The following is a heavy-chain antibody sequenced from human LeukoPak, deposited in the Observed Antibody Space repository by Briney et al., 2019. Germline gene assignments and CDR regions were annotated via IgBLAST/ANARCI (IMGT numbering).Heavy chain of an antibody. V-gene: IGHV3-9*01. CDR3: AKDSGSTMIVGDP. CDR2: ISWNSGSI. J-gene: IGHJ5*02. Sequence: PGRSLRLSCAASGFTFDDYAMHWVRQAPGKGLEWVSGISWNSGSIGYADSVKGRFTISRDNAKNSLYLQMNSLRAEDTALYYCAKDSGSTMIVGDPWGQGTLVTVSS. CDR1: GFTFDDYA. D-gene: IGHD3-22*01.